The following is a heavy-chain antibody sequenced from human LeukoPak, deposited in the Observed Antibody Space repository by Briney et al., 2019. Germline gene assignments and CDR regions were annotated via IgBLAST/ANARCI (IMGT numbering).Heavy chain of an antibody. CDR3: ARDPYNGAYSEGYYYYYMDV. J-gene: IGHJ6*03. V-gene: IGHV3-74*01. Sequence: GGSLRLSCAASGFTFSSYWMHWARQAPGKGLVWVSRINSDGSSTSYADSVKGRFTISRDNAKNSLYLQMNSLRVEDTAIYYCARDPYNGAYSEGYYYYYMDVWGKGTTVTVSS. D-gene: IGHD1-1*01. CDR2: INSDGSST. CDR1: GFTFSSYW.